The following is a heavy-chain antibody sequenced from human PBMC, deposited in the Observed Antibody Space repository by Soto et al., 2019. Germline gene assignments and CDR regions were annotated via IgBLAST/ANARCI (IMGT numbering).Heavy chain of an antibody. V-gene: IGHV3-23*01. D-gene: IGHD3-10*01. CDR3: VKSQVRGVIISPFDY. Sequence: GGSLRLSCAASGFTFSNYGMSWVRQAPGKGLEWVSAISGGDDSTIYADSVKGRFTISSDNSKHALYLEMNSLRVEDTAIYYCVKSQVRGVIISPFDYWGQGILVTVSS. CDR2: ISGGDDST. J-gene: IGHJ4*02. CDR1: GFTFSNYG.